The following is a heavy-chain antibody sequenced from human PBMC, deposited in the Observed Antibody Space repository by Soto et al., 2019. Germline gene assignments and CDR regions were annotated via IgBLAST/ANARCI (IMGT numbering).Heavy chain of an antibody. CDR2: ISYDGSNK. D-gene: IGHD3-3*01. CDR3: ARSYDFWSGYPMPLWLYYGMDV. V-gene: IGHV3-30-3*01. CDR1: GFTFSSYA. Sequence: GGSLRLSCAASGFTFSSYAMHWVRQAPGKGLEWVAVISYDGSNKYYADSVKGRFTISRDNSKNTLYLQMNSLRAEDTAVYYCARSYDFWSGYPMPLWLYYGMDVWGRGTTVTVSS. J-gene: IGHJ6*02.